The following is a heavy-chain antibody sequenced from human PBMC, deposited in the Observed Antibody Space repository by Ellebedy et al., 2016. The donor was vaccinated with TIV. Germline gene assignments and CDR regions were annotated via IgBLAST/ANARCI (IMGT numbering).Heavy chain of an antibody. CDR3: ARGIGESSGWLDK. Sequence: MPSETLSLTCNVSGASINRYYWSWIRQSPGKGLEWIGYISYRGTTNSNPSLKSRVTISRDTSKNHVSLRLSSVTAADTGMYYCARGIGESSGWLDKWGQGTLVTVSS. CDR1: GASINRYY. D-gene: IGHD6-19*01. V-gene: IGHV4-59*01. CDR2: ISYRGTT. J-gene: IGHJ4*02.